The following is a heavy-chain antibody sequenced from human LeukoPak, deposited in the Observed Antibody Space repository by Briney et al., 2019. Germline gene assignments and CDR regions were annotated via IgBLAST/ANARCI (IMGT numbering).Heavy chain of an antibody. V-gene: IGHV3-30*18. CDR2: ISYDGSNK. Sequence: GGSLRLTCAASGFTFSSYGMHWVRQAPGKGLEWVAVISYDGSNKYYADSVKGRFTISRDNSKNTLYLQMNSLRAEDTAVYYCAKRGIVGANPGYFDYWGQGTLVTVSS. CDR3: AKRGIVGANPGYFDY. J-gene: IGHJ4*02. CDR1: GFTFSSYG. D-gene: IGHD1-26*01.